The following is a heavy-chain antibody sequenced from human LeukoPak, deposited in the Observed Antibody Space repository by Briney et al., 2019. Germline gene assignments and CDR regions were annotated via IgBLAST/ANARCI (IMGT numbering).Heavy chain of an antibody. V-gene: IGHV3-23*01. CDR3: AKYPIFIYYYYMDV. Sequence: PGGSLRLSCAASGFTFSSYGMSWVRQAPGKGLEWVSAISGSGGSTYYADSVKGRFTISRDNSKNTLYLQMNSLRAEDTAVYYCAKYPIFIYYYYMDVWGKGTTVTVSS. CDR1: GFTFSSYG. CDR2: ISGSGGST. J-gene: IGHJ6*03.